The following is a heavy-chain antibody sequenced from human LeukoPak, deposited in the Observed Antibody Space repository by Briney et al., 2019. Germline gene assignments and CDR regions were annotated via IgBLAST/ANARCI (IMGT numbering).Heavy chain of an antibody. V-gene: IGHV1-8*01. CDR2: MNPNSGNT. CDR1: GYTFISYD. J-gene: IGHJ6*03. CDR3: ASSKWSAGGDYYHYMDV. Sequence: ASVEVSCKASGYTFISYDINWVRQATGQGLEWMGWMNPNSGNTGYAQKLQGRVTMTIDTSTSTAYMELRSLRSDDTAVYYCASSKWSAGGDYYHYMDVWGKGTTVTVSS. D-gene: IGHD6-13*01.